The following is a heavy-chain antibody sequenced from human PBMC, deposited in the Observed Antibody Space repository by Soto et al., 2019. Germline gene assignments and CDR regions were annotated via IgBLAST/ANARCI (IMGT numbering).Heavy chain of an antibody. D-gene: IGHD6-19*01. CDR3: ARTVAGYFDS. V-gene: IGHV1-18*01. J-gene: IGHJ4*02. CDR1: GYSFTSSG. Sequence: QVQLVQSGAEVRKPGASVKVACKASGYSFTSSGISWVRLAPGQGPEWMGWISTYNGNTNYAQKFQGRVTMTTDTSTSTAYMDLRSLRSDDRAVYYCARTVAGYFDSWGQGTLVTVSS. CDR2: ISTYNGNT.